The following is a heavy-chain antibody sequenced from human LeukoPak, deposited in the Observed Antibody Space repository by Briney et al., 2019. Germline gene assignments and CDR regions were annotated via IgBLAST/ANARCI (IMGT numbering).Heavy chain of an antibody. CDR3: ATETNGRHYDY. Sequence: GGSLRLSCTASGLTFSTSGFNWVRQAPGKGLEWVASIGPTGSDRYHAGSIKGRFTISRDNANNFLFLQMNSLRAEDTAVYYCATETNGRHYDYWGQGTLLTVSS. D-gene: IGHD1-14*01. CDR1: GLTFSTSG. J-gene: IGHJ4*02. CDR2: IGPTGSDR. V-gene: IGHV3-21*06.